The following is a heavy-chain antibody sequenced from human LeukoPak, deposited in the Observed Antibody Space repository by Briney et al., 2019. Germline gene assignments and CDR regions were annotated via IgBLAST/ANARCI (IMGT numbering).Heavy chain of an antibody. D-gene: IGHD3-10*01. CDR1: GFTFSSYA. J-gene: IGHJ6*02. CDR3: ARDNGSGSLYYYYYYYGMDV. Sequence: PGGSLRLSCAASGFTFSSYAMHWVRQAPGKGLEWVAVISYDGSNKYYADTVKGRFTISRDNSKNTLYLQMNSLRAEDTAVYYCARDNGSGSLYYYYYYYGMDVWGQGTTVTVSS. CDR2: ISYDGSNK. V-gene: IGHV3-30*04.